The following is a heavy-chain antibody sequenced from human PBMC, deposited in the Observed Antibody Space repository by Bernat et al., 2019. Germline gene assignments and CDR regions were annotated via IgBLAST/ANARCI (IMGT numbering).Heavy chain of an antibody. CDR3: ARERNDFWSGYYRLYGMDV. CDR1: GGSISSSSYY. D-gene: IGHD3-3*01. V-gene: IGHV4-39*02. J-gene: IGHJ6*02. CDR2: IYYSGST. Sequence: QLQLQESGPGLVKPSETLSLTCTVSGGSISSSSYYWGWIRQPPGNGLEWIGSIYYSGSTYYNPSLKSRVTLSVDTSKNQFSLKLSSVTASDTAVYYCARERNDFWSGYYRLYGMDVWGQGTTVTVSS.